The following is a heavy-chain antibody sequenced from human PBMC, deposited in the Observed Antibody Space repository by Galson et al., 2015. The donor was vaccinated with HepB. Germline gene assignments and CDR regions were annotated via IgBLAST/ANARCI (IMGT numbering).Heavy chain of an antibody. Sequence: SLRLSCAASGFNFDGYGMHWVRDVPGKGLEWISGISWNDGHFGYADSVKGRFTISRDNAKSSLYLQMNTLKTEDTALYYCSTDRDLSWYQPYFVYWGHGTLVTVSS. CDR3: STDRDLSWYQPYFVY. J-gene: IGHJ4*01. D-gene: IGHD2-2*01. V-gene: IGHV3-9*01. CDR2: ISWNDGHF. CDR1: GFNFDGYG.